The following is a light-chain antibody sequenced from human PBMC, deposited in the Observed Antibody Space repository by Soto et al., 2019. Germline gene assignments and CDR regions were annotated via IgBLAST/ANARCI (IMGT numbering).Light chain of an antibody. CDR2: GAS. CDR3: QQFESSVT. J-gene: IGKJ1*01. Sequence: EIVLTQSTGSLSLSPGESATLSCRASQSVSSTFFAWYQQRPGQAPRLLMYGASSRATGILERFSGSGSGTDFTLTISRLEPEDFAVYYCQQFESSVTFGQGTKVEI. V-gene: IGKV3-20*01. CDR1: QSVSSTF.